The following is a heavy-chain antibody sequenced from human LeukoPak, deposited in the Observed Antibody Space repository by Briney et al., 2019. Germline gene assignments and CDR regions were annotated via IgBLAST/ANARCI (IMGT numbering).Heavy chain of an antibody. D-gene: IGHD6-25*01. J-gene: IGHJ4*02. CDR3: ATGYYFDY. V-gene: IGHV3-23*01. Sequence: GSLNLSCAASGFTFSSYAMSWFRQAPGKGLEWVSAISGSGGSTYYADSVKGRFPTSRDNSKTTRFLQMNSLRAKDPPFYSCATGYYFDYWGQGTLVTVSS. CDR2: ISGSGGST. CDR1: GFTFSSYA.